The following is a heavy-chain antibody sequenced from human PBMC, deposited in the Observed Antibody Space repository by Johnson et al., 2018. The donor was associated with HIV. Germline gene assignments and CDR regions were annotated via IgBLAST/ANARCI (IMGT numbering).Heavy chain of an antibody. J-gene: IGHJ3*02. D-gene: IGHD3-10*01. Sequence: VQLVESGGGVVRPGGSLRLSCAASGFTFDDYGMSWVRQAPGKGLEWVSGINWPGGSTGYADSVTGRFTISRYTAKNSLYLQMKSLRAEDTALYYCARFENTLSNAFDIWGQGTMVTVSS. CDR1: GFTFDDYG. CDR2: INWPGGST. CDR3: ARFENTLSNAFDI. V-gene: IGHV3-20*04.